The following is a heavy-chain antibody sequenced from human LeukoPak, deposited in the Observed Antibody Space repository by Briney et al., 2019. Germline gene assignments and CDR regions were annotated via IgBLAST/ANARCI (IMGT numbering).Heavy chain of an antibody. J-gene: IGHJ4*02. CDR1: GFMFNSNY. CDR3: SKEGRSLQTY. V-gene: IGHV3-7*03. Sequence: GGSLRLSCAASGFMFNSNYMSWVRLAQGKGREWVDNIKEDGTETYYVDSVKGRFTISRDNAKNSLYLQMNSLRVEDTAVYYCSKEGRSLQTYWGQGTLVTVSS. CDR2: IKEDGTET. D-gene: IGHD5-24*01.